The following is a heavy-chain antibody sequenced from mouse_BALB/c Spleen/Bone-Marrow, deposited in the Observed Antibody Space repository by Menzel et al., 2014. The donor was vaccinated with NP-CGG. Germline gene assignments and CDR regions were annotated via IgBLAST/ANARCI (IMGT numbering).Heavy chain of an antibody. CDR1: GFTFTGYY. CDR2: IRNKANGYTT. Sequence: EVKLVESGGGLAQPGGSLRLSCAPSGFTFTGYYMNWVRQPPGKALEWLGFIRNKANGYTTEYSASVKGRFTISRDNSQNILYLQMNSLRAEDSSSYYCARDKGRVFFDYWGQGTTLTVSS. J-gene: IGHJ2*01. CDR3: ARDKGRVFFDY. V-gene: IGHV7-3*02.